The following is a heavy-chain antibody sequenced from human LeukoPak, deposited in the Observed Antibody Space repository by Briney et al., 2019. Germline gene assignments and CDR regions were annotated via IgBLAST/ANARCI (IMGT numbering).Heavy chain of an antibody. Sequence: SVKVSCKASGGTFSSYAISWLRQAPGQGLEWMGRIIPILGIANYAQKFQGRVTITADKSTSTAYMELSSLRSEDTAVYYCARAGYSSSSGAFDIWGQGTMVTVSS. CDR1: GGTFSSYA. J-gene: IGHJ3*02. V-gene: IGHV1-69*04. D-gene: IGHD6-13*01. CDR2: IIPILGIA. CDR3: ARAGYSSSSGAFDI.